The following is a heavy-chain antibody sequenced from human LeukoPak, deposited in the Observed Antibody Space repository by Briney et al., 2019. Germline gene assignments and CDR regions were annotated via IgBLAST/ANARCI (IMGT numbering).Heavy chain of an antibody. V-gene: IGHV3-23*01. CDR1: GFTFSSYA. CDR2: ISGSGGST. CDR3: AKDFRVVPAAIFEL. J-gene: IGHJ4*02. Sequence: GGSLRLSCAASGFTFSSYAMSWVRQAPGKGLEWVSAISGSGGSTYYADSVKGRFTISRDNSKNTLHLQMNSLRAEDTAVYYCAKDFRVVPAAIFELWGQGTLVTVSS. D-gene: IGHD2-2*01.